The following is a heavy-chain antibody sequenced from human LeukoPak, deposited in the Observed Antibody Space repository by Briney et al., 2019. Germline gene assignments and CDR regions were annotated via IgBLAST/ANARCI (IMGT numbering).Heavy chain of an antibody. CDR1: EFTLSSPG. Sequence: GSLRLSCAASEFTLSSPGLHWFRQAPGKGLEWVAVISYDGSDKSYADSVKGRFTISRDNAKNTLYLQMNSLRAEDTALYYCARDLTGYYSADYWGQGILVTVSS. J-gene: IGHJ4*02. V-gene: IGHV3-30-3*01. D-gene: IGHD3-9*01. CDR2: ISYDGSDK. CDR3: ARDLTGYYSADY.